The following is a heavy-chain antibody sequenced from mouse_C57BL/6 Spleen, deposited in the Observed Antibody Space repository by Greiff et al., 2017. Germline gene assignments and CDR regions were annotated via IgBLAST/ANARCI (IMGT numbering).Heavy chain of an antibody. V-gene: IGHV5-17*01. J-gene: IGHJ4*01. CDR3: ARSIYYGYPYAMDY. D-gene: IGHD2-2*01. CDR1: GFTFSDYG. CDR2: ISSGSSTI. Sequence: EVKLMESGGGLVKPGGSLKLSCAASGFTFSDYGMHWVRQAPEKGLEWVAYISSGSSTIYYADTLKGRFTISRDNAKNTLFLQMTSLRSEDTAMYYCARSIYYGYPYAMDYWGQGTSVTVSS.